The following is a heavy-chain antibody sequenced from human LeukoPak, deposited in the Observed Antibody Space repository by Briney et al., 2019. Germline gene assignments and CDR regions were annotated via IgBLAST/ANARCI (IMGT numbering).Heavy chain of an antibody. CDR1: GGSISSGSYY. Sequence: SETLSLTCTVSGGSISSGSYYWSWIRQPAGKGVEWIGRIYTSGSTNYNPSLKSRVTISVDTSKNQFSLKLSSVTAADTAVYYCARSSWYQLIIDAFDIWGQGTMVTVSS. V-gene: IGHV4-61*02. J-gene: IGHJ3*02. D-gene: IGHD2-2*01. CDR3: ARSSWYQLIIDAFDI. CDR2: IYTSGST.